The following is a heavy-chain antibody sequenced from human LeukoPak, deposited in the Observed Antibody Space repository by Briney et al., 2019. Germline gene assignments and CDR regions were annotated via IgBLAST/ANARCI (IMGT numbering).Heavy chain of an antibody. CDR3: ERGNYDFWSGSIHEFDY. V-gene: IGHV1-8*01. D-gene: IGHD3-3*01. Sequence: ASVKVSCKASGYTFTSDDINWVRQATGQGLEWMGWMNPNSGNTGYAQKFQGGVTMTKKTSISTAYMEPSSLRSEDTAVYYCERGNYDFWSGSIHEFDYWGQGTLVTVSS. CDR1: GYTFTSDD. CDR2: MNPNSGNT. J-gene: IGHJ4*02.